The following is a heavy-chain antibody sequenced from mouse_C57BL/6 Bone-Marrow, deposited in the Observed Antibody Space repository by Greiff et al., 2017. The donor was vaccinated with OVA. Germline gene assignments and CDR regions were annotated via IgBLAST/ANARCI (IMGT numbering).Heavy chain of an antibody. V-gene: IGHV1-52*01. CDR1: GYTFTSYW. CDR2: IDPSDSNT. D-gene: IGHD1-1*01. J-gene: IGHJ2*01. CDR3: ANLRLDY. Sequence: VQLQQPGAELVRPGSSVKLSCKASGYTFTSYWMHWVKQRHIQGLEWIGNIDPSDSNTHYNQKLKDKVTFTVDKSASTAYMQLSRRTSEGAAVYCCANLRLDYWGQGTTLTVSS.